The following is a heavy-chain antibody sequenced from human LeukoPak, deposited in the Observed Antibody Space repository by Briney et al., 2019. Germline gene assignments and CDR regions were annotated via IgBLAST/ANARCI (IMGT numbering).Heavy chain of an antibody. CDR2: VYPGDSAT. CDR1: GYSFTNYW. Sequence: PGESLKISCKGSGYSFTNYWIGWVRQMPGKGLEWMGLVYPGDSATRYSPSFQGQVTISADKSISTAYLQWSSLKASDTAMYYCARPGGFGNYDSRSYYSDYWGQGTLVTVSS. V-gene: IGHV5-51*01. J-gene: IGHJ4*02. D-gene: IGHD3-10*01. CDR3: ARPGGFGNYDSRSYYSDY.